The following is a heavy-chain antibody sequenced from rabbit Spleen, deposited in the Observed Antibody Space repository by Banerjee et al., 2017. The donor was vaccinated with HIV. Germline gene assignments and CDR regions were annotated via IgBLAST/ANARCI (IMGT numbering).Heavy chain of an antibody. CDR2: IDPIFDST. CDR3: ARDAGSYDYIDGYFNL. J-gene: IGHJ4*01. CDR1: GFDISKYG. V-gene: IGHV1S8*01. Sequence: QEQLVESGGGLVQPGGSLKLSCTVSGFDISKYGVSWVRQAPGSGLEWIGYIDPIFDSTYYASWVNGRFTISSDNAQNTLYLQLNSLTAADTATYFCARDAGSYDYIDGYFNLWGQGTLVTVS. D-gene: IGHD8-1*01.